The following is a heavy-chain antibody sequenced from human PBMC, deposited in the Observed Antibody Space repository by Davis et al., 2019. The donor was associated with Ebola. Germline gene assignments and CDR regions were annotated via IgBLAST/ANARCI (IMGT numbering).Heavy chain of an antibody. CDR3: ARGVYDYIWGSYRPYSKYYFDY. CDR1: GYTFTSYG. V-gene: IGHV1-18*01. CDR2: ISAYNGNT. D-gene: IGHD3-16*02. Sequence: AASVKVSCKASGYTFTSYGISWVRQAPGQGLEWMGWISAYNGNTNYAQKFQGRVTMTRNTSISTAYMELSSLRSEDTAVYYCARGVYDYIWGSYRPYSKYYFDYWGQGTLVTVSS. J-gene: IGHJ4*02.